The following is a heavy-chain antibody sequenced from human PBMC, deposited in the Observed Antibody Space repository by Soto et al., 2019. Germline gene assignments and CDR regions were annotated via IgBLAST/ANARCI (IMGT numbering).Heavy chain of an antibody. V-gene: IGHV4-30-4*01. J-gene: IGHJ2*01. D-gene: IGHD5-18*01. Sequence: QVQLQESGPGLVKPSQTLSLMCTVSGAPISGGDYHWSWIRQPPGKGLEWIGYIFPSGATHYNSSLGSRITMSVETSKSHFSLKLTSVTAADTAVYFCARGSAAKRYFDLWGRGTIVTVSS. CDR1: GAPISGGDYH. CDR3: ARGSAAKRYFDL. CDR2: IFPSGAT.